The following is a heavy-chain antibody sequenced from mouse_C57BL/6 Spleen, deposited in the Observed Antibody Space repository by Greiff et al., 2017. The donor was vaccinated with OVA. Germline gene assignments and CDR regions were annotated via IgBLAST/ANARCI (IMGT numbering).Heavy chain of an antibody. J-gene: IGHJ4*01. CDR2: IYPGSGST. CDR1: GYTFTSYW. CDR3: ARWRAAQATYAMDY. V-gene: IGHV1-55*01. Sequence: QVQLQQPGAELVKPGASVKMSCKASGYTFTSYWITWVKQRPGQGLEWIGDIYPGSGSTNYNEKFKSKATLTVDTSSSTAYMQLSSLTSEDSAVYYGARWRAAQATYAMDYWGQGTSVTVSS. D-gene: IGHD3-2*02.